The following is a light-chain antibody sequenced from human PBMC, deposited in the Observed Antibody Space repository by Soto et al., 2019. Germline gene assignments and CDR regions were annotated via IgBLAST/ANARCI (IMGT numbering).Light chain of an antibody. CDR3: QQRNNWYT. Sequence: EFVVTQSPATLSLSPGERATLSCRTSQSVSNFLAWYQQTPGQAPRLLIYDASKRASGIPARFSGSGSGTDFTLTISSLDPEDSAVYYCQQRNNWYTFGQGTKLEIK. CDR1: QSVSNF. J-gene: IGKJ2*01. V-gene: IGKV3-11*01. CDR2: DAS.